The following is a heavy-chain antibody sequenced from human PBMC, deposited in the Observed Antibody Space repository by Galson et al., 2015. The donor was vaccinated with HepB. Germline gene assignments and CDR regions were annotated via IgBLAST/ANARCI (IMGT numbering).Heavy chain of an antibody. CDR3: AKDEFGDS. D-gene: IGHD3-16*01. CDR2: IRNDGSAQ. V-gene: IGHV3-30*18. J-gene: IGHJ4*02. Sequence: SLRLSCAASGFSFSNYGIQWVRQAPGKGLEWVADIRNDGSAQFYADSVKGRFTISRDNSRNTLYLQMNSLRTDDTAVYFCAKDEFGDSWGQGTLVTVSS. CDR1: GFSFSNYG.